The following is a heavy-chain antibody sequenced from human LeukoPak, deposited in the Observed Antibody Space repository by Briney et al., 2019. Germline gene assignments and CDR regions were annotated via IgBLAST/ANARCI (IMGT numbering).Heavy chain of an antibody. CDR3: ARSGALTGYLY. D-gene: IGHD3-9*01. V-gene: IGHV4-59*01. CDR1: GGSISSYY. Sequence: SETLSLTCTVSGGSISSYYWSWIRQPPGKVLEWIGYIYYIGNTNYNPSLKSRVTISVDTSKNQFSLKLSSVTAADTAVYYCARSGALTGYLYWGQGTLVTVSS. CDR2: IYYIGNT. J-gene: IGHJ4*02.